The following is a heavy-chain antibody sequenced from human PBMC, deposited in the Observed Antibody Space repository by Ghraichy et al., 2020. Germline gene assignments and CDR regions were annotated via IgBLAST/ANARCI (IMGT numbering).Heavy chain of an antibody. Sequence: SGPTLVKPTQTLTLTCTFSGFSLSTSGVGVGWIRQPPGKALEWLALIYWDDDKRYSPSLKSRLTITKDTSKNQVVLTMTNMDPVDTATYYCAHRRVARRGYYQCFDYWGQGTLVTVSS. CDR3: AHRRVARRGYYQCFDY. J-gene: IGHJ4*02. D-gene: IGHD3-22*01. CDR2: IYWDDDK. CDR1: GFSLSTSGVG. V-gene: IGHV2-5*02.